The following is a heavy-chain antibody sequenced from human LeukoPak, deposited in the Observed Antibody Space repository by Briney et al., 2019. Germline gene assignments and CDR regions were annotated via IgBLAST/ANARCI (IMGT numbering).Heavy chain of an antibody. Sequence: MPSETLSLTCAVYVGSFSGYCWSWIRQPPGKGLEWIGEINHSGSTNYNPSLKSRITISVDTSKNQFSLKLSSVTAADTAVYYCARWGPSRGVAGLAALDYWGQGSLVTVSS. J-gene: IGHJ4*02. CDR1: VGSFSGYC. D-gene: IGHD6-19*01. V-gene: IGHV4-34*01. CDR3: ARWGPSRGVAGLAALDY. CDR2: INHSGST.